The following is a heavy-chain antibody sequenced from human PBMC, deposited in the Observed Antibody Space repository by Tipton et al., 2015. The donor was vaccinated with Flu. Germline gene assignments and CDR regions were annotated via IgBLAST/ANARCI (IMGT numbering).Heavy chain of an antibody. CDR2: VYNNGGA. CDR1: GGSLDHYD. V-gene: IGHV4-4*07. Sequence: TLSLTCIVSGGSLDHYDWSWIRQPAGKRLEWIGRVYNNGGAANYNPSLNGRVTGSVDTSKNHVPLKMMSMTAADTAVYYCAREDSSRGAPYRWWFDSWSQGTLVTVSS. D-gene: IGHD3-16*02. J-gene: IGHJ5*01. CDR3: AREDSSRGAPYRWWFDS.